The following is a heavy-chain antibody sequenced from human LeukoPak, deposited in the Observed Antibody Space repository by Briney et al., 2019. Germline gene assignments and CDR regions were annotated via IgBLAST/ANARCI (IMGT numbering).Heavy chain of an antibody. CDR1: GFTFSSYS. CDR2: ISSSSSYI. CDR3: ARDIPRGTTTLDY. D-gene: IGHD1-26*01. J-gene: IGHJ4*02. V-gene: IGHV3-21*01. Sequence: GGSLRLSCAASGFTFSSYSMNWVRQAPGKGLEWVSSISSSSSYIHYADSVKGRFTISRDNAKNSLYLQMNSLRAEDTAVYYCARDIPRGTTTLDYWGQGTLVTVSS.